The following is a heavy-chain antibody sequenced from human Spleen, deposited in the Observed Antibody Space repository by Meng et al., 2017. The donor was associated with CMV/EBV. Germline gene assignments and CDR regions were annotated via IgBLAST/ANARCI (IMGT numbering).Heavy chain of an antibody. D-gene: IGHD4-17*01. Sequence: ASVKVSCKASGYTFTGYYMHWVRQAPGQGLEWMGWINPNNSNTESAQKFQGRVTMTRDTSISTAYMELSRLRSDDTAVYYFARVRGDYGMDVWGQGTTVTVSS. CDR3: ARVRGDYGMDV. J-gene: IGHJ6*02. CDR1: GYTFTGYY. CDR2: INPNNSNT. V-gene: IGHV1-2*02.